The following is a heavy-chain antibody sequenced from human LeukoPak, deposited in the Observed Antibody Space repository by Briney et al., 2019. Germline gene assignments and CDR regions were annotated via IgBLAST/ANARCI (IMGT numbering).Heavy chain of an antibody. V-gene: IGHV3-7*01. CDR2: IKQDGSEK. CDR1: GFTFSDYY. J-gene: IGHJ4*02. Sequence: GGSLRLSCAASGFTFSDYYMSWVRQATGKGLEWVANIKQDGSEKYYVDSVKGRFTISRDNAKNSLFLQMNSLRAEDAAVYYCARESSSWYDGRFDYWGQGTLVTVSS. CDR3: ARESSSWYDGRFDY. D-gene: IGHD6-13*01.